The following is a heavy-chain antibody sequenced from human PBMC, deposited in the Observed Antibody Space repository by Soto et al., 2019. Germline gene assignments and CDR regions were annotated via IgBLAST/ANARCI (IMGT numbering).Heavy chain of an antibody. V-gene: IGHV1-18*04. Sequence: QVQLLQSGAEVKKPGASVTVSCKTSGYTFTSYGLSWVRQAPGQGLEWMGWISGFNGNTDYAQKFQDRVTMTIDTSTNTAYMELRSQRSDDQPVYFCARMLQFGTGCFDFWGQGTLVTVSS. D-gene: IGHD3-10*01. CDR3: ARMLQFGTGCFDF. J-gene: IGHJ4*02. CDR2: ISGFNGNT. CDR1: GYTFTSYG.